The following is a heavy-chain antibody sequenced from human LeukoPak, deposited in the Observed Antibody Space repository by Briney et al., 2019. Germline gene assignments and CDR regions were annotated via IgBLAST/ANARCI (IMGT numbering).Heavy chain of an antibody. J-gene: IGHJ4*02. CDR2: VSYSGNT. CDR1: GGSINSYY. CDR3: ARGGSYKFDY. D-gene: IGHD3-16*01. Sequence: PSETLSLTCTVSGGSINSYYWSWIRQLPGKGLEWIGYVSYSGNTNYNPSLKSRVTISVDTSKNQFSLKLSSVTAADTAVYYCARGGSYKFDYWGQGTLVTVSS. V-gene: IGHV4-59*01.